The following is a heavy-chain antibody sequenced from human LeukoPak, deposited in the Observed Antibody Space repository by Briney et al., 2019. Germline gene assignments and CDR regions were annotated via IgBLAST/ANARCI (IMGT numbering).Heavy chain of an antibody. V-gene: IGHV4-34*01. D-gene: IGHD1-26*01. CDR1: GGSFSGYY. CDR2: INHSGST. CDR3: ARDLSGSYLDY. J-gene: IGHJ4*02. Sequence: SETLSLTCAVYGGSFSGYYWSWIRQPPGKGLEWIGEINHSGSTNYNPSLKSRVTISVDTSKNQFSLKLSSVTAADTAVYYCARDLSGSYLDYWGQGTLATVSS.